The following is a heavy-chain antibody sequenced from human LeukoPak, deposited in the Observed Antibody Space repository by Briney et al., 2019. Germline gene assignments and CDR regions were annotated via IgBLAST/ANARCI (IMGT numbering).Heavy chain of an antibody. CDR1: GYTFTGYY. CDR2: INPNSGGT. D-gene: IGHD3-10*01. Sequence: GASVKVSCKASGYTFTGYYIHWVRQAPGQGLEWMGWINPNSGGTNYAQKFQGRVTMTRDTSITTAYMDLSRLRSDDTAMYYCAREGFGELLIDYWGQGSLVTVSS. J-gene: IGHJ4*02. V-gene: IGHV1-2*02. CDR3: AREGFGELLIDY.